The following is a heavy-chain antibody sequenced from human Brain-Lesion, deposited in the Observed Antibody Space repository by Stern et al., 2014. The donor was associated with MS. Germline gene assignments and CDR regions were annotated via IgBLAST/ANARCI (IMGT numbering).Heavy chain of an antibody. CDR1: GGSVSSTSYA. D-gene: IGHD2-15*01. Sequence: QLVESGPGLVKPSETLSLTCTVAGGSVSSTSYAWAWIRQPPGKGLEGIGAIYYRWNPYYSPSLKSRLTISLDPTKNHFSLAMSSGTAADTAVYYCAGEEDIRYCSGGSCTGNWFDPWGQGTLVTVSS. J-gene: IGHJ5*02. V-gene: IGHV4-39*02. CDR3: AGEEDIRYCSGGSCTGNWFDP. CDR2: IYYRWNP.